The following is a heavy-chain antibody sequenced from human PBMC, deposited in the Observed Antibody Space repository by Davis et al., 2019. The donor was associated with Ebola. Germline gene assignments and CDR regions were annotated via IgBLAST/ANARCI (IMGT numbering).Heavy chain of an antibody. J-gene: IGHJ6*02. CDR1: GFTFSSYD. CDR3: ARGDSGYDMFYYYGMDV. V-gene: IGHV3-13*01. Sequence: GGSLRLSCAASGFTFSSYDMHWVRHATGKGLEWVSAIGTAGDTYYPGSVKGRFTISRENAKNSLYLQMNSLRAGDTAVYYCARGDSGYDMFYYYGMDVWGQGTTVTVSS. D-gene: IGHD5-12*01. CDR2: IGTAGDT.